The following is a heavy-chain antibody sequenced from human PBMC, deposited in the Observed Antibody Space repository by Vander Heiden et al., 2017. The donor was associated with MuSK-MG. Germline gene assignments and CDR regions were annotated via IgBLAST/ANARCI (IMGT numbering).Heavy chain of an antibody. V-gene: IGHV3-23*01. CDR2: ISGSGGST. Sequence: EMQLLESGGVLVQPGGSLRLSGAASGFTFGSYAISWVRQARGKGLEVVSAISGSGGSTYYADSVKGRFTISRDNSKNTLYLQMNSLRAEDTAVYYCARQRGPSSWHAFDIWGQGTMVTVSS. J-gene: IGHJ3*02. CDR1: GFTFGSYA. D-gene: IGHD6-13*01. CDR3: ARQRGPSSWHAFDI.